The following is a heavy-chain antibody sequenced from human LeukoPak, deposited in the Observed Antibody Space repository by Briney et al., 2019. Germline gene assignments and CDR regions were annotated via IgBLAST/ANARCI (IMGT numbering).Heavy chain of an antibody. Sequence: GASVKVSCKASGYTFTSSGISWVRQAPGQGLEWMGWINAYNGNTNYEQKLQGRVTMTTDTSTSTAYMELRSLRSDDTAVYYCARTTNSYNYYYYIDVWGKGTTVTVSS. CDR2: INAYNGNT. J-gene: IGHJ6*03. D-gene: IGHD1-26*01. CDR1: GYTFTSSG. CDR3: ARTTNSYNYYYYIDV. V-gene: IGHV1-18*01.